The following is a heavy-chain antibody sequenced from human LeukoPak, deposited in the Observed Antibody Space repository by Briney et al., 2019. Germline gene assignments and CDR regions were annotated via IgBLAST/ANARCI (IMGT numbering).Heavy chain of an antibody. Sequence: GASVKVSCKASGYTFTSYDINWVRQATGQGLEWMGWMNPNSGNTGYAQKFQGRVTMTRNTSISTAYMELSSLRSEDTAVYYCARDSEFLLRFLEWSYTPGSQFDYWGQGTLVTVSS. D-gene: IGHD3-3*01. CDR1: GYTFTSYD. CDR2: MNPNSGNT. V-gene: IGHV1-8*01. J-gene: IGHJ4*02. CDR3: ARDSEFLLRFLEWSYTPGSQFDY.